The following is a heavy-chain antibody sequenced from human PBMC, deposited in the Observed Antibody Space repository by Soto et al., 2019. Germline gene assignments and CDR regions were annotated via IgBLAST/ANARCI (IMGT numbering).Heavy chain of an antibody. V-gene: IGHV3-7*01. D-gene: IGHD3-10*01. Sequence: EVQLVESGGGLVQPGGSLRLSCAASGFTFSRHWMTWVRQAPGKGLEWVVNIKQDGSERYFVDSVKGRFTISRDNAKNSMSLHMTSLSSDDPAVYYCVTIEGIWYFDLWGRGTLVTVSS. CDR2: IKQDGSER. J-gene: IGHJ2*01. CDR1: GFTFSRHW. CDR3: VTIEGIWYFDL.